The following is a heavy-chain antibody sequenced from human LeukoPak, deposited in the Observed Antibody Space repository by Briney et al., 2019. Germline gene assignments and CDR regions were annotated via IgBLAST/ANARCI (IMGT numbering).Heavy chain of an antibody. CDR1: GFTFSSYS. Sequence: GGSLRLSCAASGFTFSSYSMNWVRQAPGKGLEWVSSITTIGTYIYYADSVKGRFTISRDNAKNSLYLQMNSLRAEDTAVYYCARDLSQYSSSWRLFQHWGQGTLVTVSS. D-gene: IGHD6-13*01. J-gene: IGHJ1*01. CDR2: ITTIGTYI. V-gene: IGHV3-21*01. CDR3: ARDLSQYSSSWRLFQH.